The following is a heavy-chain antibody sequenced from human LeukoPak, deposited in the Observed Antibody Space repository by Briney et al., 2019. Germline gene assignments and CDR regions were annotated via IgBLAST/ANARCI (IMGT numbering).Heavy chain of an antibody. CDR1: GFTFSSHS. V-gene: IGHV3-21*01. D-gene: IGHD6-13*01. Sequence: GGSLRLSCAASGFTFSSHSMNWVRQAPGKGLEWVSSISSSSSYIYYADSGKGRFTISRDNAKNSLYLQMNSLRAEDTAVYYCARDRQQLVPTNYYYYGMDVWGKGTTVTVSS. CDR2: ISSSSSYI. J-gene: IGHJ6*04. CDR3: ARDRQQLVPTNYYYYGMDV.